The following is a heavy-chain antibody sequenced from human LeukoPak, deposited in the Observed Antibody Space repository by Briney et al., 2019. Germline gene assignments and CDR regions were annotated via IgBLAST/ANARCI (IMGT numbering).Heavy chain of an antibody. J-gene: IGHJ6*04. D-gene: IGHD3-10*01. CDR3: ARDSLGMVRGVISQYYYGMDV. V-gene: IGHV3-30*04. CDR2: ISYDGSNK. CDR1: GFTFSSHA. Sequence: GRSLRLSCAASGFTFSSHAVHWVRQAPGKGLEWVAVISYDGSNKYYADSVKGRFTISRDNSKNTLYLQMNSLRAEDTAVCYCARDSLGMVRGVISQYYYGMDVWGKGTTVTVSS.